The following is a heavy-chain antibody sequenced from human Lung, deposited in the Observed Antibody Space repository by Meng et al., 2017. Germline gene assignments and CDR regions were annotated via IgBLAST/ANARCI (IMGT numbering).Heavy chain of an antibody. D-gene: IGHD3-9*01. CDR2: INPNSGVT. Sequence: QVQLVQSGAEVTKTGASLKVSCKASGYTFTGYSIHWVRQAPGPGLEWMGRINPNSGVTNYAQKFEGRVTMTRDTSISTAYMELSRLRSDDTAVYYCARFDPRAYWGQGTLVTVSS. CDR1: GYTFTGYS. CDR3: ARFDPRAY. J-gene: IGHJ4*02. V-gene: IGHV1-2*06.